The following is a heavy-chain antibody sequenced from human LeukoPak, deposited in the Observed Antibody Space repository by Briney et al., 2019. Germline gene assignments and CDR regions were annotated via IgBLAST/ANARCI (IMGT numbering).Heavy chain of an antibody. CDR2: IKSKYDGGTT. V-gene: IGHV3-15*01. D-gene: IGHD3-16*02. Sequence: NSGRSLRLSCAASGFTFSTNAMHWVRQAPGKGLEWVGRIKSKYDGGTTDYAAPEEGRFTISRDDSKNTVYLQMSNLKTEDTAVYFCTATADIMITFGGVIVDYWGQGTLVTVSS. J-gene: IGHJ4*02. CDR3: TATADIMITFGGVIVDY. CDR1: GFTFSTNA.